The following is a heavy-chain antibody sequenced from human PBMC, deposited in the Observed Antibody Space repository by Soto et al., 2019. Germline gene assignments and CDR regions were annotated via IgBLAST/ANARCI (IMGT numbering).Heavy chain of an antibody. Sequence: PSETLSLTCAVSGGSISSSHGWGWVRQAPGKGLEWIGKIYHSGSTNYNPSLKSRITMSVDKSKNQFSVNLSSVTAADTAVYYCVRDADETAIVPAPWLVWGRGTMVTVSS. D-gene: IGHD2-21*02. V-gene: IGHV4-4*02. J-gene: IGHJ6*02. CDR3: VRDADETAIVPAPWLV. CDR1: GGSISSSHG. CDR2: IYHSGST.